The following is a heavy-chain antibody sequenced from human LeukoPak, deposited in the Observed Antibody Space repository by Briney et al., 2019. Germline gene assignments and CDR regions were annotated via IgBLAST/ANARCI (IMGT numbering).Heavy chain of an antibody. D-gene: IGHD6-13*01. CDR3: ARDGDSSSHYYYYGMDV. J-gene: IGHJ6*02. V-gene: IGHV3-53*01. CDR2: IYSGGST. Sequence: PGGSLRLSCAASGFTVSSNYMSWVRQAPGKGLEWVSVIYSGGSTYYADSVKGRFTISRDNSKNTLYLQMNSLRAEDTAVYYCARDGDSSSHYYYYGMDVWGQGTTVTVSS. CDR1: GFTVSSNY.